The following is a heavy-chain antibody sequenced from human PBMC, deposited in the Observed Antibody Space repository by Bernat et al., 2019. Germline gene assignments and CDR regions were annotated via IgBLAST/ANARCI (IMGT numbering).Heavy chain of an antibody. V-gene: IGHV4-59*01. CDR3: ARVNIPCLFDY. J-gene: IGHJ4*02. CDR2: IYYSGST. D-gene: IGHD2-21*01. Sequence: QVQLQESGPGLVKPSETLSLTCTVSGGSISSYYWSWIRQPPGKGLEWIGYIYYSGSTNYNPSLKSRVTISVDTSKNQFSLKLSSVTAADTAVYYCARVNIPCLFDYWGQGTLVTVSS. CDR1: GGSISSYY.